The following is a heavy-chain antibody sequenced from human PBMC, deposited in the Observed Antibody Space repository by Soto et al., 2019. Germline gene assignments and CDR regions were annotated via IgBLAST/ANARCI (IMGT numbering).Heavy chain of an antibody. V-gene: IGHV1-3*01. D-gene: IGHD3-3*01. J-gene: IGHJ6*02. Sequence: QVQLVQSGAEVKKPGASVKVSCKASGYTFTSYAMHWVRQAPGQRLEWMGWINAGNGNTKYSQKFQGRVTITRDTSAITAYMELSSLRSEDTDVYYCARARITIFGVVTNYGMDVWGQGTTVTVSS. CDR1: GYTFTSYA. CDR3: ARARITIFGVVTNYGMDV. CDR2: INAGNGNT.